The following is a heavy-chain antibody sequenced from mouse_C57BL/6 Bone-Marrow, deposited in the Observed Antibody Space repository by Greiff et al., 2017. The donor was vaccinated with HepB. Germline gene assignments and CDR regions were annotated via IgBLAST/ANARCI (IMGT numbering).Heavy chain of an antibody. J-gene: IGHJ4*01. CDR2: ISDGGSYT. CDR1: GFTFSSYA. CDR3: AVSGPYYAMDY. D-gene: IGHD6-2*01. Sequence: EVHLVESGGGLVKPGGSLKLSCAASGFTFSSYAMSWVRQTPEKRLEWVATISDGGSYTYYPDNVKGRFTISRDNAKNNLYLQMSHLKSEDTAMYYCAVSGPYYAMDYWGQGTSVTVSS. V-gene: IGHV5-4*01.